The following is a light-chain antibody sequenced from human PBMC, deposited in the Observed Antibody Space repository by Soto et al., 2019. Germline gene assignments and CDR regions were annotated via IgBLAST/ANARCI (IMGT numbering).Light chain of an antibody. Sequence: QSVLTQPRSVSGSPGQSVTISCTGTSGDVGGYNFVSWYQQHPGKAPTLMIFDVSQRPSGVPDRFPGSKSGNTASLTISGLQADDEAGYYCYSYGGSYTWVFGGGTKLTVL. CDR1: SGDVGGYNF. V-gene: IGLV2-11*01. CDR2: DVS. J-gene: IGLJ3*02. CDR3: YSYGGSYTWV.